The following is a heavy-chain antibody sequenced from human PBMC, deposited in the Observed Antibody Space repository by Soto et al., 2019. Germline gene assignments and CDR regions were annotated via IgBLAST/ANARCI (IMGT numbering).Heavy chain of an antibody. D-gene: IGHD3-22*01. Sequence: PSETLSLTRTVSGGSISSYYWSWIRQPPGKGLEWIGYIYYSGSTNYNPSLKSRVTISVDTSKNQFSLKLSSVTAADTAVYYCARLAYYYDSSGYRKSQKAFDIWGQGTMVTVS. CDR2: IYYSGST. J-gene: IGHJ3*02. CDR3: ARLAYYYDSSGYRKSQKAFDI. V-gene: IGHV4-59*08. CDR1: GGSISSYY.